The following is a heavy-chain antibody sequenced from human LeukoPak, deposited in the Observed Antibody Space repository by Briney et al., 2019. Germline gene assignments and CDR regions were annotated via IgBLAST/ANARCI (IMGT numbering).Heavy chain of an antibody. V-gene: IGHV1-2*02. D-gene: IGHD6-13*01. CDR1: GYTFTGYY. CDR2: INPNSGGT. CDR3: ARCPRGAAAGNDY. J-gene: IGHJ4*02. Sequence: ASVKVSCKASGYTFTGYYMHWVRQAPGQGLEWMGWINPNSGGTNYAQKFQGRVTMTRDTSISTAYMELSRLRSDGTAVYYCARCPRGAAAGNDYWGQGTLVTVSS.